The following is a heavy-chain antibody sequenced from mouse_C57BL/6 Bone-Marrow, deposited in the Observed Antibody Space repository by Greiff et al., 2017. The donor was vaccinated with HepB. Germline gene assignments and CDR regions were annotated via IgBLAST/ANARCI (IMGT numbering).Heavy chain of an antibody. V-gene: IGHV3-8*01. CDR3: ARRTAQARYFDY. CDR1: GYSITRDY. Sequence: VQLQQSGPGLAKPSQPLSLTCSVTGYSITRDYWNWIRKFPGNKLEYMGYISYSGSTYYNPSLKSRISITRDTSKNQYYLQLTSVTTEDTATYYCARRTAQARYFDYWGQGTTLTVSS. J-gene: IGHJ2*01. D-gene: IGHD3-2*02. CDR2: ISYSGST.